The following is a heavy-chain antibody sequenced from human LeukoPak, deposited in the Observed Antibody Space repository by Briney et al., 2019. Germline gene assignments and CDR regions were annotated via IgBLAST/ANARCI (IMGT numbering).Heavy chain of an antibody. D-gene: IGHD3-22*01. CDR1: GYTFTDYY. V-gene: IGHV1-2*06. CDR3: ARAYYDSSGLGFDY. J-gene: IGHJ4*02. CDR2: INPNSGGT. Sequence: ASVKVSCKASGYTFTDYYIHWVRQAPGQGPEWMGRINPNSGGTNYAQKFQGRVTMTRGTSISTAYMELSRLRSDDTAVYYCARAYYDSSGLGFDYWGQGTLVTVSS.